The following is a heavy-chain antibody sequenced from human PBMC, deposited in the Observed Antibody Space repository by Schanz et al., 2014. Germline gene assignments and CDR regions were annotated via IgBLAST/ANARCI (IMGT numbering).Heavy chain of an antibody. CDR2: IWYDGSNK. V-gene: IGHV3-33*01. J-gene: IGHJ4*02. CDR1: GIPFSSSG. CDR3: ARDKATRWFDY. Sequence: QVQLVESGGGVVQPGRSLRLSCAASGIPFSSSGMHWVRQAPGKGLEWVALIWYDGSNKYYADSVKGRFTISRDNSKNTLDLQMNSLRAEDTAVYYCARDKATRWFDYWGQGTLVTVSS.